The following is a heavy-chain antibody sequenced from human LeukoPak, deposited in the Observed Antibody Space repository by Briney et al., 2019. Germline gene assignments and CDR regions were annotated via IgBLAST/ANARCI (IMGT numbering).Heavy chain of an antibody. V-gene: IGHV3-11*05. Sequence: GSLSLSCAASRFTFSDYYMVWIRQAPGKGLEWISYISNSGNYANYADSVKGRFTISRDNAKNSLSLQMNSLRPDDTAVYYCARADRISWFDYWGQGILVTVSS. D-gene: IGHD6-13*01. CDR3: ARADRISWFDY. J-gene: IGHJ4*02. CDR2: ISNSGNYA. CDR1: RFTFSDYY.